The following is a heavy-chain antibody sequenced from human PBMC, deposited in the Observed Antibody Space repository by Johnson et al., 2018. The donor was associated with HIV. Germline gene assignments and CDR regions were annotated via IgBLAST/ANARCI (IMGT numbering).Heavy chain of an antibody. CDR1: GFTFSTYG. CDR2: IRYVGTNK. CDR3: ARSMTTVTVAFDI. D-gene: IGHD4-17*01. Sequence: QVQLVESGGGVVQPGGSLRLSCAASGFTFSTYGMHWVRQAPGQGLEWVSFIRYVGTNKYYADSVKGRFTISRDNSENTLYLQMNSLRAEDTAVYYCARSMTTVTVAFDIWGQGTMVTVSS. J-gene: IGHJ3*02. V-gene: IGHV3-30*02.